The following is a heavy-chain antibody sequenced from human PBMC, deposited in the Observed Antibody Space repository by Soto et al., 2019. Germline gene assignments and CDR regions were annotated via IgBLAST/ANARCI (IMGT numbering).Heavy chain of an antibody. V-gene: IGHV3-30*18. CDR2: ISYDGSNK. J-gene: IGHJ4*02. Sequence: QVQLVESGGGVVQPGRSLRLSCAASGFTFSSYGMHWVRQAPGKGLEWVAVISYDGSNKYYADSVKGRFTISRDNSTNTLYLKMNSLRAEDTAVYYCAKDPVDFWSGYSNYFDYWGQGTLVTVSS. CDR3: AKDPVDFWSGYSNYFDY. D-gene: IGHD3-3*01. CDR1: GFTFSSYG.